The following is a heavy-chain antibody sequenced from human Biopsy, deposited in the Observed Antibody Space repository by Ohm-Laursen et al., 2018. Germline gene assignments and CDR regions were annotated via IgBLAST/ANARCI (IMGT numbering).Heavy chain of an antibody. V-gene: IGHV1-24*01. CDR3: AGDINNWNVNY. J-gene: IGHJ4*02. CDR2: FAPENGKT. CDR1: GSRLTEVS. D-gene: IGHD1-20*01. Sequence: ASSVKVSCKISGSRLTEVSMHWVRQAPGKGLEWMGGFAPENGKTIYAQKFQGRVTMTEDTSTDTAYMELSNLRSEDTAVYYCAGDINNWNVNYWGQGTLVIVSS.